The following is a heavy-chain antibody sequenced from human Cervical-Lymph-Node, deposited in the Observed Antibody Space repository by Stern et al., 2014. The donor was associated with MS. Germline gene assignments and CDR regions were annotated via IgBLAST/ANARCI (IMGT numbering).Heavy chain of an antibody. V-gene: IGHV2-70*01. D-gene: IGHD2-21*01. CDR2: LDWDGDK. CDR3: VRAREGYYFDY. CDR1: GFSLSTTGMC. J-gene: IGHJ4*02. Sequence: QVTLRESGPALVKPTQTLTLTCTFSGFSLSTTGMCLSWIRQPPGKDLELLALLDWDGDKYYSTALKTRLTISKDTSKNQVVLTMTNMAPLDTATYFCVRAREGYYFDYWGQGIPVTVSS.